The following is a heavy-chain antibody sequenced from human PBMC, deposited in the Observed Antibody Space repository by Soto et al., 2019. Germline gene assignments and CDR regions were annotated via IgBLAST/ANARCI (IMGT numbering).Heavy chain of an antibody. J-gene: IGHJ5*02. D-gene: IGHD6-19*01. Sequence: SGPTRVSRTQTLTLTCTFSGFSLSTSGVGVGWIRHPPGKALDWLALIYWNDDKRYSPYLKSMLTINKDTSTNQVVLTMTNMDPVDTATYYCAHRRSRYSSGWSYNWFDPCGQGTLVTVSS. CDR2: IYWNDDK. CDR1: GFSLSTSGVG. V-gene: IGHV2-5*01. CDR3: AHRRSRYSSGWSYNWFDP.